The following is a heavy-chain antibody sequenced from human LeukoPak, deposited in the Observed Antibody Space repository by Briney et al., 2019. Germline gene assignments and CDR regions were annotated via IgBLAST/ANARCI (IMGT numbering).Heavy chain of an antibody. CDR1: GYTFTGYY. CDR2: TNSNTGDT. Sequence: ASVKVSCKASGYTFTGYYIHWVRQAPGQGLEWMGWTNSNTGDTNYAQKFQGRVTMTRDTSISTAYVELSRLRSDDAAVYYCARDKSGHWFDPWGQGTLVTVSS. CDR3: ARDKSGHWFDP. J-gene: IGHJ5*02. V-gene: IGHV1-2*02.